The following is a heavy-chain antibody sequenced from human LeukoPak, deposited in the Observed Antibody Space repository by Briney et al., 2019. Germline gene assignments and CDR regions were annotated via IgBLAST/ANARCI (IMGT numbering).Heavy chain of an antibody. V-gene: IGHV3-53*01. CDR1: GFSVTNNY. Sequence: PGGSLRLSCAVSGFSVTNNYMSWVRQAPGKGLEWVSVFYVGGDTYYADSVKGRFTISRDNSENTLYLQMKSLRAEDTAVYYCARGDGYNFFDYWGQGTLVTVSS. CDR3: ARGDGYNFFDY. J-gene: IGHJ4*02. D-gene: IGHD5-24*01. CDR2: FYVGGDT.